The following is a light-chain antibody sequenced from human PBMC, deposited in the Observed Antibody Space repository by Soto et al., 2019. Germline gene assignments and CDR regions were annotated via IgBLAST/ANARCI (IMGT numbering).Light chain of an antibody. Sequence: QSALTQRASVSGSPGQSITISCSGASSDAGSYKLVSWYQRHPGKAPKLIIYEGDKRPSGVSNRFSGSRSGNTASLTISGLQTEDEANYYCCSAACRTTVFGGGTKVTVL. V-gene: IGLV2-23*01. CDR2: EGD. J-gene: IGLJ3*02. CDR1: SSDAGSYKL. CDR3: CSAACRTTV.